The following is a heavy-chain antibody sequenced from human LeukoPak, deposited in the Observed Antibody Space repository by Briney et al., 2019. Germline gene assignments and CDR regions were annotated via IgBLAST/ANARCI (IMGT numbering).Heavy chain of an antibody. CDR2: INPNSGGT. CDR3: ARGTPRTVAGTHHDAFDI. CDR1: GYTFTGYY. D-gene: IGHD6-19*01. J-gene: IGHJ3*02. V-gene: IGHV1-2*02. Sequence: ASVKVSCKASGYTFTGYYMHWVRQAPGQGLEWMGWINPNSGGTNYAQKFQGRVTMTRDTSISTAYMELSRLRSDDTAVYYCARGTPRTVAGTHHDAFDIWGQGTMVTVSS.